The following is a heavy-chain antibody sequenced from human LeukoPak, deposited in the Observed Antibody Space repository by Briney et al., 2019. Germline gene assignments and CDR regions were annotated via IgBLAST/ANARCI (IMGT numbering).Heavy chain of an antibody. CDR2: ISSSGSTI. Sequence: GGSLRLSCAASGFTFSDYYMSWIRQAPGKGLEWVSYISSSGSTIYYADSVKGRFTISRDNAKNSLYLQMNSLRAEDTAVYYCASPADSSGWYPFDYWGQGTLVTVST. CDR1: GFTFSDYY. CDR3: ASPADSSGWYPFDY. V-gene: IGHV3-11*01. J-gene: IGHJ4*02. D-gene: IGHD6-19*01.